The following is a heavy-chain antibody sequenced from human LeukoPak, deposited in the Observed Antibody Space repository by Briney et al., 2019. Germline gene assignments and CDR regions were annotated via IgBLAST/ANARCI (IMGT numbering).Heavy chain of an antibody. CDR1: GFTFSSYS. Sequence: PGGSLRLSCAASGFTFSSYSMNWDRQAPGKGLEWVSSISSSSSYIYYADSVKGRFTISRDNAKNSLYLQMNSLRAEDTAVYYCAGRCSSTSCYDIEFDYWGQGTLVTVSS. CDR2: ISSSSSYI. V-gene: IGHV3-21*01. J-gene: IGHJ4*02. D-gene: IGHD2-2*01. CDR3: AGRCSSTSCYDIEFDY.